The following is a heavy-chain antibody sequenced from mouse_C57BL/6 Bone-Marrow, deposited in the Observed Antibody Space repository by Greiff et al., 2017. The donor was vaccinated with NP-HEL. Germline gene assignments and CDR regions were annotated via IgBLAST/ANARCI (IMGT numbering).Heavy chain of an antibody. J-gene: IGHJ2*01. Sequence: QVHVKQPGAELVKPGASVKLSCKASGYTFTSYWMHWVKQRPGQGLEWIGMIHPNSGSTNYNEKFKSKATLTVDKSSSTAYMQLSSLTSEDSAVYYCARGYYDYDYWGQGTTLTVSS. V-gene: IGHV1-64*01. CDR2: IHPNSGST. CDR1: GYTFTSYW. D-gene: IGHD2-4*01. CDR3: ARGYYDYDY.